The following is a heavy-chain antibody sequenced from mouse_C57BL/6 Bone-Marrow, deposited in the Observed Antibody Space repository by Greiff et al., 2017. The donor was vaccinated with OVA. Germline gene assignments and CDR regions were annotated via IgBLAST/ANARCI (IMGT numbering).Heavy chain of an antibody. CDR2: IDPEDGDT. Sequence: EVQLQQSGAELVRPGASVKLSCTASGFNIKDYYMHWVKQRPEQGLEWIGRIDPEDGDTEYAPKFQGQATMTADTSSTTAYLQLSILTSEDTAVYYCTTSMVLRRWFAYWGQGTLVTVSA. CDR1: GFNIKDYY. D-gene: IGHD2-1*01. J-gene: IGHJ3*01. CDR3: TTSMVLRRWFAY. V-gene: IGHV14-1*01.